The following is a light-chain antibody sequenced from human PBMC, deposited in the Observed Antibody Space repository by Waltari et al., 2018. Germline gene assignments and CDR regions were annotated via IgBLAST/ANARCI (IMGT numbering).Light chain of an antibody. J-gene: IGKJ4*01. CDR2: AAS. CDR1: QGSSSW. V-gene: IGKV1D-12*01. Sequence: DIQMTQSPSFVSASVGDRVTITCRASQGSSSWLAWYQQKPGKAPKLLIYAASSLQSGVPSRFSGSASGTDFTLTISGLQPEDFATYYCQQTNSFLGITFGGGTKVEIK. CDR3: QQTNSFLGIT.